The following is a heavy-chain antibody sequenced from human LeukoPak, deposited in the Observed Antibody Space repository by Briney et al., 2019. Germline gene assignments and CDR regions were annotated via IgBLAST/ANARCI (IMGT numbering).Heavy chain of an antibody. V-gene: IGHV1-18*01. Sequence: ASVTVSCQASGYTFTSYGISCVRPPAGQGLDWMGWIRAYNRNTNYAQKLKGKDTMTTVTSTSTAYMELRSLRSDDPAVYYCAGEVVVVVAAIGEEYYFDYWGQGTLVTVSS. J-gene: IGHJ4*02. CDR3: AGEVVVVVAAIGEEYYFDY. D-gene: IGHD2-15*01. CDR1: GYTFTSYG. CDR2: IRAYNRNT.